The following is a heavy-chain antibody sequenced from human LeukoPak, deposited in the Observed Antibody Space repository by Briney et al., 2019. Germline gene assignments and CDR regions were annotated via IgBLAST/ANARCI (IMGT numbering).Heavy chain of an antibody. CDR3: GESRIGFSGLVDL. V-gene: IGHV3-48*04. D-gene: IGHD1-26*01. J-gene: IGHJ5*02. CDR1: GFTFSTYG. CDR2: ISGSSDSI. Sequence: PGGSLRLSCAASGFTFSTYGMQWVRQVPGKGLEWVSYISGSSDSIKYAESVKGRFTNSRDNAKNSLYLHLSSLRAEDTAVYHCGESRIGFSGLVDLWGQGTLVTGSS.